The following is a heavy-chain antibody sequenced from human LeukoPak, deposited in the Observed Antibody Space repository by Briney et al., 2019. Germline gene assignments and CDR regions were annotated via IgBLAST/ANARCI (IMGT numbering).Heavy chain of an antibody. Sequence: ASVKVSCKASGYTFTGYYMHWVRQAPGQGLEWMGWINPNSGGTNYAQKFQGRVTMTRDTSISTAYMELSRLRSDDTAVYYCARGDSGYDSAFDIWGQGTMVTVSS. J-gene: IGHJ3*02. CDR2: INPNSGGT. V-gene: IGHV1-2*02. D-gene: IGHD5-12*01. CDR1: GYTFTGYY. CDR3: ARGDSGYDSAFDI.